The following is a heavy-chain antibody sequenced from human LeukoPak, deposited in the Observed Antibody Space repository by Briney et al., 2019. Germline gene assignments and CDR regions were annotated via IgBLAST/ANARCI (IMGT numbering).Heavy chain of an antibody. CDR2: INPNSGGT. CDR1: GGTFSSYA. D-gene: IGHD3-22*01. V-gene: IGHV1-2*04. CDR3: ARAGSTWGYYDSSGYQGFDY. Sequence: ASVKVSCKASGGTFSSYAISWVRQAPGQGLEWMGWINPNSGGTNYAQKFQGWVTMTRDTSISTAYMELSRLRSDDTAVYYCARAGSTWGYYDSSGYQGFDYWGQGTLVTVSS. J-gene: IGHJ4*02.